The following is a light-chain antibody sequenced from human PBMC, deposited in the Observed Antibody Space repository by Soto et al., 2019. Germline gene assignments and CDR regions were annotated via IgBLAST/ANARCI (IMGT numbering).Light chain of an antibody. CDR3: MQGTHWPLT. J-gene: IGKJ2*01. Sequence: DVVMTQSPLSLPVTLGQPASISCRSSQSLVYSDGNTYLNWFQQMPGQSPRRLIYKVSNRDSGVPDRFCCTGSGTDFTLKISRVEAEDVGVYYCMQGTHWPLTFGQGTKLEIK. CDR1: QSLVYSDGNTY. V-gene: IGKV2-30*01. CDR2: KVS.